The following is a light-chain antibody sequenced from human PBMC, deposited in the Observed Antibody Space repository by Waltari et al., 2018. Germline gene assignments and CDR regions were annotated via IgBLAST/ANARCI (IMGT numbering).Light chain of an antibody. Sequence: QPALPQPASVSGSPGQSITIYSRGLHSPVAASDSAPWYQHHPGEAPQVIIYDVTNRPSGVSDRFSASKSANRAFLTISGLQPDDEGDYYCSSQTLDGVVLFGGGTKLTVL. V-gene: IGLV2-14*03. J-gene: IGLJ2*01. CDR1: HSPVAASDS. CDR3: SSQTLDGVVL. CDR2: DVT.